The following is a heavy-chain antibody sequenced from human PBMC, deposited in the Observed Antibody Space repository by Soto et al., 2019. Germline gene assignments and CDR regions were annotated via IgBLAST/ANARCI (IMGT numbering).Heavy chain of an antibody. CDR3: ALDLKGLLDTLPFDY. Sequence: GASVKVSCKASGYTFTSYYMHWVRQAPGQGLEWMGIINPSGGSTSYAQKFQGRVTMTRDTSTSTVYMELSSLRSEDTAVYYCALDLKGLLDTLPFDYRAQRTPVTGSS. V-gene: IGHV1-46*01. D-gene: IGHD1-26*01. J-gene: IGHJ4*02. CDR1: GYTFTSYY. CDR2: INPSGGST.